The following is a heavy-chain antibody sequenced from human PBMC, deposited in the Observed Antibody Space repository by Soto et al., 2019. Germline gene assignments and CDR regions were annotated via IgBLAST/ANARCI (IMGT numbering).Heavy chain of an antibody. CDR1: GYTFTIYG. D-gene: IGHD3-3*01. CDR2: ISAYNGNT. J-gene: IGHJ5*02. V-gene: IGHV1-18*01. CDR3: ARDSIFGVVGNWFDP. Sequence: VKVSCKASGYTFTIYGISWVRQAPGQGLEWMGWISAYNGNTNYAQKLQGRVTMTTDTSTSTAYMELRSLRSDDTAVYYCARDSIFGVVGNWFDPWGQGTLVTVSS.